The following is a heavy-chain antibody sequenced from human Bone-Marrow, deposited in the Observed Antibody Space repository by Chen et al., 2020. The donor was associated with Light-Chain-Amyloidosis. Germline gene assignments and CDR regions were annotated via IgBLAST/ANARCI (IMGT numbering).Heavy chain of an antibody. Sequence: QVQLVQSGAEAKEPGASVALSCKTSGYLFIGFYIHWIRQAPGEGLQWMGRIKPSSGATNYAQQFQGRITLSRDTSVNTAYMELHNLTSDATAVYFCAREGGVAAPLDHWGQGTLVTVSA. J-gene: IGHJ4*02. CDR2: IKPSSGAT. D-gene: IGHD6-13*01. CDR3: AREGGVAAPLDH. CDR1: GYLFIGFY. V-gene: IGHV1-2*06.